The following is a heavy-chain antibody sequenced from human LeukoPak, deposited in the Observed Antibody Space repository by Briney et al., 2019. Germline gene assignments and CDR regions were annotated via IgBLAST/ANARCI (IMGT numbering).Heavy chain of an antibody. CDR1: GYTFTAYY. V-gene: IGHV1-2*06. D-gene: IGHD3-22*01. J-gene: IGHJ4*02. CDR3: ARDPSSPHNYESSGPVMKYYFDK. CDR2: INPNSGGT. Sequence: GESLKISCKASGYTFTAYYMNWVRQAPGQGLEWMGRINPNSGGTNLAQKFQGRVTMTRDTSISTAYMEVSRLRSDDTAVYYCARDPSSPHNYESSGPVMKYYFDKWGQGTLVTVSS.